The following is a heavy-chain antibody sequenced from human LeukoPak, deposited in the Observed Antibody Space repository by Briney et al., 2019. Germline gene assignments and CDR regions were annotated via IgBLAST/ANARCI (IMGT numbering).Heavy chain of an antibody. Sequence: ASVKVSCKVSGYNLIELSMHWVRQTPGKGLEWMGGFDPEDAKTIYAPRFQGRVTMTEDTATDTAYLELTSLRSEDTAVYYCATKTGDPFGYCSSTSCYEFDYWGQGTLVTVSS. J-gene: IGHJ4*02. V-gene: IGHV1-24*01. CDR3: ATKTGDPFGYCSSTSCYEFDY. D-gene: IGHD2-2*03. CDR1: GYNLIELS. CDR2: FDPEDAKT.